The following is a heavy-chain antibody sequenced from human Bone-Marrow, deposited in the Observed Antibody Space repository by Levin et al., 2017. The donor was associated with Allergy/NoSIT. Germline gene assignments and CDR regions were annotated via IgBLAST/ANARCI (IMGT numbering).Heavy chain of an antibody. CDR2: TTVYNGDT. CDR1: NYPFTSNG. D-gene: IGHD3-22*01. Sequence: GASVKVSCKTSNYPFTSNGISWVRQAPGQGLEWMGWTTVYNGDTKYAQKFQGRVTMATDTSTSTAYMELTGLRSDDTAVYYCATLRYYFDFTANSEGIVFEYWGQGTLVTVSS. V-gene: IGHV1-18*01. J-gene: IGHJ4*02. CDR3: ATLRYYFDFTANSEGIVFEY.